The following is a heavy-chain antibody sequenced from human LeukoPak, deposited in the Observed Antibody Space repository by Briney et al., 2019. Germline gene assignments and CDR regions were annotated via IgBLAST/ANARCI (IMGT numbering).Heavy chain of an antibody. CDR3: ARGLYGSGRRSLMAH. Sequence: GGSLRLSCAASGFPFHNYWMTWVRQAPGKGLEWVANIDQDENEKYYLDSVKGRFTISRDNAETSLYLQMTSLRVEDTAIYYCARGLYGSGRRSLMAHWGPGTLVVVSS. CDR2: IDQDENEK. D-gene: IGHD3-10*01. CDR1: GFPFHNYW. J-gene: IGHJ4*02. V-gene: IGHV3-7*01.